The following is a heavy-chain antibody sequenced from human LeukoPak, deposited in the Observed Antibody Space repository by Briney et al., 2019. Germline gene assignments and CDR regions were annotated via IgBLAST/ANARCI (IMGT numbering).Heavy chain of an antibody. J-gene: IGHJ4*02. D-gene: IGHD6-13*01. CDR2: VSDSGSTK. Sequence: PGGSLRLSCAASGFIFCDYYMSWIRQAPGKGLEWISYVSDSGSTKYYADSVKGRFTISRDNDKNSLLLQMDSLRVEDTAIYYCARETGSTWNAPIDYWGQGILVTVSS. CDR1: GFIFCDYY. V-gene: IGHV3-11*01. CDR3: ARETGSTWNAPIDY.